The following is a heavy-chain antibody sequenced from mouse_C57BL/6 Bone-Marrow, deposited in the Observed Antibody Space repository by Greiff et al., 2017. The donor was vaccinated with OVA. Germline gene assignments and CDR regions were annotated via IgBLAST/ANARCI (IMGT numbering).Heavy chain of an antibody. CDR2: IDTSDSYT. Sequence: QVQLQQPGAELVKPGASVKLSCKASGYTFTSYWMQWVKQRPGQGLEWIGEIDTSDSYTNYNQKFKGKATLTVDTSSSTAYMQISSLTAEDSAVYYCARGYYYWGQGTTLTVSS. V-gene: IGHV1-50*01. CDR1: GYTFTSYW. J-gene: IGHJ2*01. D-gene: IGHD2-3*01. CDR3: ARGYYY.